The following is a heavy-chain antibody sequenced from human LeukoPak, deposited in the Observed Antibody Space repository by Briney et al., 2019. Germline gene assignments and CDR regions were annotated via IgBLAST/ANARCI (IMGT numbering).Heavy chain of an antibody. V-gene: IGHV3-23*01. D-gene: IGHD6-13*01. Sequence: GGSLRLSCAASGFTFSSYTMSWVRQAPGKGPEWVSAISGSGDRTDYADSVRGRFTISRDNSKSTLYLQMNSLRVEDTAIYYCAIREPIGYWGQGSLATVSP. CDR3: AIREPIGY. CDR2: ISGSGDRT. CDR1: GFTFSSYT. J-gene: IGHJ4*02.